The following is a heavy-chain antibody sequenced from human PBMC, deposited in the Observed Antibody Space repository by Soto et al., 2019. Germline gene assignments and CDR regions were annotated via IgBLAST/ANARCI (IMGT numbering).Heavy chain of an antibody. CDR1: GDSISSSF. CDR3: ARVQEASTFSYFCGMAV. J-gene: IGHJ6*02. Sequence: SETLSLTCTVSGDSISSSFWSWIRQPPGKGLEWIGYFHYSGSTNYNPSLKSRVTISVDTSKNQFSLKLTSVTAADTAVYYCARVQEASTFSYFCGMAVWGQGTTVTVSS. CDR2: FHYSGST. V-gene: IGHV4-59*01. D-gene: IGHD2-2*01.